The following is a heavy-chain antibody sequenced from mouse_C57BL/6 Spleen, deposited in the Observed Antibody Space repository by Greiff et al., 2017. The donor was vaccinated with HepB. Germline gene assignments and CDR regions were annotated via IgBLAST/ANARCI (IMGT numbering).Heavy chain of an antibody. Sequence: VQGVESGPELVKPGASVKISCKASGYAFSSSWMNWVKQRPGKGLEWIGRIYPGDGDTNYNGKFKGKATLTADKSSSTAYMQLSSLTSEDSAVYFCARWTAGSPYFDYWGQGTTLTVSS. V-gene: IGHV1-82*01. D-gene: IGHD1-1*01. CDR2: IYPGDGDT. CDR3: ARWTAGSPYFDY. CDR1: GYAFSSSW. J-gene: IGHJ2*01.